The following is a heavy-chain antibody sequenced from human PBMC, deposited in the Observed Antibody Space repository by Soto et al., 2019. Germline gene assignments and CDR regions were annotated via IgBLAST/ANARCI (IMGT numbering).Heavy chain of an antibody. D-gene: IGHD2-15*01. J-gene: IGHJ4*02. Sequence: SETLSLTCTVSGGSMSNYYWSWIRQPPGKGLEWIGYIYYSGGTNYSPSLESRVSISADTSKNQFSLKLSSVTAADTAVYYCARRGYRHGRYSFDYWGPGTVVTVSS. CDR3: ARRGYRHGRYSFDY. CDR2: IYYSGGT. CDR1: GGSMSNYY. V-gene: IGHV4-59*01.